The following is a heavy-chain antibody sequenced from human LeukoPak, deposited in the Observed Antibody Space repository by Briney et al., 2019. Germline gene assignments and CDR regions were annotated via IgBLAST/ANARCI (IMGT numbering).Heavy chain of an antibody. V-gene: IGHV3-53*01. CDR2: IYSGGTT. J-gene: IGHJ6*02. D-gene: IGHD4-17*01. CDR1: GFTVSSNY. Sequence: SGGSLRLSCAASGFTVSSNYMSWVRQAPGKGLEWVSVIYSGGTTYYADSVQGRFTISRDNSKNTVYLQMNSLRVEDTAVYYCARDPRTTGKSNYGMDVWGQGTTVTVSS. CDR3: ARDPRTTGKSNYGMDV.